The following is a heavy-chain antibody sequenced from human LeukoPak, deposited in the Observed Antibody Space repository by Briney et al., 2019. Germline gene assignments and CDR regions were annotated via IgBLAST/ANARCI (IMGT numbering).Heavy chain of an antibody. D-gene: IGHD2-15*01. Sequence: GASVKVSCTASVYTFTVCYMDCVRHAPGQGLEWMGWINPNSGGTNYAQKFQGRVTMTRDTSISTAYMELSRLRSDDTAVYYCARVGHNSSGGSCTGPFDYWGQGTLVTVSS. V-gene: IGHV1-2*02. CDR3: ARVGHNSSGGSCTGPFDY. CDR2: INPNSGGT. J-gene: IGHJ4*02. CDR1: VYTFTVCY.